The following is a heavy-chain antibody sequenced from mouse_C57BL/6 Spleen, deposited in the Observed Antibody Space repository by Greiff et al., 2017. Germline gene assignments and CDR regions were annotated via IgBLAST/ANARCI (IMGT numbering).Heavy chain of an antibody. CDR3: ARAWITTVVVDAMDY. Sequence: QVQLQQSGAELVRPGTSVKVSCKASGYAFTNYLIEWVKQRPGQGLEWIGVINPGSGGTNYNEKFKGKATLTADKSSSTAYMQLSSLTSEDSAVYFCARAWITTVVVDAMDYWGQGTSVTVSS. CDR2: INPGSGGT. D-gene: IGHD1-1*01. V-gene: IGHV1-54*01. J-gene: IGHJ4*01. CDR1: GYAFTNYL.